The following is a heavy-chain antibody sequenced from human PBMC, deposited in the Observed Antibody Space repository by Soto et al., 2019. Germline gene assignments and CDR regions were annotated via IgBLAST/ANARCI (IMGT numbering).Heavy chain of an antibody. CDR1: GGSLSSYY. V-gene: IGHV4-59*01. Sequence: SETLSLTCTVSGGSLSSYYWSWIRQPPGKGLEWIGYIYYSGSTNYNPSLKSRVTISVDTSKNQFSLKLSSVTAADTAVYYCARVSTMVRGVYYYYYMDVWGKGTTVTVSS. CDR3: ARVSTMVRGVYYYYYMDV. CDR2: IYYSGST. J-gene: IGHJ6*03. D-gene: IGHD3-10*01.